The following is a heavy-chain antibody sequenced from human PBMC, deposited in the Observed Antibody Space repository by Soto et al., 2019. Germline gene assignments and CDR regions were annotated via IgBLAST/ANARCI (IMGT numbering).Heavy chain of an antibody. J-gene: IGHJ3*02. CDR1: GFKITNAW. CDR3: ATDQTFDI. CDR2: IKSITDGKST. V-gene: IGHV3-15*01. Sequence: EVQLVESGGGLVKPGGSLRLSCAASGFKITNAWMTWVRPAPGKGLEWVGHIKSITDGKSTDYAAPVKGRFTISRDDSNNMLYLQMNNLKDEDTAVYYCATDQTFDIWGHGAMVTVAS.